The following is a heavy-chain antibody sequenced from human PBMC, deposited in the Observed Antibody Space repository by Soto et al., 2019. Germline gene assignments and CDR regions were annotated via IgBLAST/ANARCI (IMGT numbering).Heavy chain of an antibody. Sequence: QVQLVQSGAEVKKPGSSVKVSCKASGGTFSSYTISWVRQAPGQGLEWMGRIIPILGIANYAQKFQGRVTITANKSTSTAYMELSSLRSEDTAVYYCAREGGNSDYYYYGMDVWGQGTTVTVSS. CDR2: IIPILGIA. CDR1: GGTFSSYT. J-gene: IGHJ6*02. CDR3: AREGGNSDYYYYGMDV. D-gene: IGHD2-21*02. V-gene: IGHV1-69*08.